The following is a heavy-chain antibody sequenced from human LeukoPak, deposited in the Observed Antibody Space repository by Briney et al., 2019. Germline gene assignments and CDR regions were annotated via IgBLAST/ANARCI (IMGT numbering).Heavy chain of an antibody. CDR3: TSFNYGGNKDY. J-gene: IGHJ4*02. D-gene: IGHD4-23*01. CDR2: IKSKTDGGTT. Sequence: PGGSLRLSCAASGFTFSSYWMHWVRQAPGKGLEWVGRIKSKTDGGTTDYAAPVKGRFTISRDDSKNTLYLQMNSLKTEDTAVYYCTSFNYGGNKDYWGQGTLVTVSS. V-gene: IGHV3-15*01. CDR1: GFTFSSYW.